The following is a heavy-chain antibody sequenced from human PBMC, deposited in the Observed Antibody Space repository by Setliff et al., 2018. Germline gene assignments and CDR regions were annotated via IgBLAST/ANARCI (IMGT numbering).Heavy chain of an antibody. D-gene: IGHD1-1*01. Sequence: ASETLSLTCIVSGVSVSRHYWSWIRQPPGKTLEWIGYIYTGGSTTYNPSLRSRATLSLDTSKNHLSLNLTSVTAADTAVYYCARDVWGAGTGWFDPWGLGILVTVSS. CDR2: IYTGGST. CDR1: GVSVSRHY. J-gene: IGHJ5*02. V-gene: IGHV4-4*08. CDR3: ARDVWGAGTGWFDP.